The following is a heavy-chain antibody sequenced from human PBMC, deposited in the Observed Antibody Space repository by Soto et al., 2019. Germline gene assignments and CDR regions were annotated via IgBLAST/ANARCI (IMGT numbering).Heavy chain of an antibody. D-gene: IGHD2-15*01. CDR2: INSDGSIT. V-gene: IGHV3-74*01. J-gene: IGHJ6*02. Sequence: EVQLVESGGGLVQPGGSLRLSCAASGFTFSSYRMHWVRQAPGKGLVWVSRINSDGSITHYADSVKGRFTISRDNAKDTLFLQMTSLRVEDTATYYCALTKVVVVPASSDYGMDVWGQGTTVTVSS. CDR3: ALTKVVVVPASSDYGMDV. CDR1: GFTFSSYR.